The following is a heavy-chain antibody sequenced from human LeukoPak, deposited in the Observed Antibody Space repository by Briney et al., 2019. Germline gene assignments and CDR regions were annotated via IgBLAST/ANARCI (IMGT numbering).Heavy chain of an antibody. CDR2: INHSGST. V-gene: IGHV4-34*01. CDR3: ARGGSVVTAKDAFDI. CDR1: VGSFCGYY. J-gene: IGHJ3*02. D-gene: IGHD2-21*02. Sequence: SETLSLTCAVYVGSFCGYYWSWIRQPPGKGLEWIGEINHSGSTNYNTSLKSRVTISVETSKNQFSLNLSSVTAADTAVYYCARGGSVVTAKDAFDIWGQGTMVTVSS.